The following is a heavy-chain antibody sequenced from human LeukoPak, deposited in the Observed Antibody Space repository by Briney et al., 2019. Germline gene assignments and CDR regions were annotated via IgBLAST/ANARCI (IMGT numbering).Heavy chain of an antibody. J-gene: IGHJ4*02. CDR3: ARDQYCGGDCSWVFDY. D-gene: IGHD2-21*02. V-gene: IGHV3-21*01. CDR2: ISSSSSYI. Sequence: GGSLRLSCAASGFTFSSYSMNWVRQAPGKGLEWVSSISSSSSYIYYADSVKGRFTISRDNAKNSLYLQMNSLRAEDTAVYYCARDQYCGGDCSWVFDYWGQGTLVTVSS. CDR1: GFTFSSYS.